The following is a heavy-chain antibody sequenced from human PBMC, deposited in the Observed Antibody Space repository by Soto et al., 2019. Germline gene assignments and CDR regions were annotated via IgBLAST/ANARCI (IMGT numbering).Heavy chain of an antibody. D-gene: IGHD2-21*02. Sequence: QVTLKESGPVLVKPTETLTLTCTVSGFSLSNARMGVSWIRQPPGKALEWLAHIFSNDEKSYRTSLKSRLTIYEATSTSQMVLTMTTMDPVDTATSYCERMQCGGDCDLWGQGTLVTVSS. CDR1: GFSLSNARMG. V-gene: IGHV2-26*01. CDR3: ERMQCGGDCDL. J-gene: IGHJ5*02. CDR2: IFSNDEK.